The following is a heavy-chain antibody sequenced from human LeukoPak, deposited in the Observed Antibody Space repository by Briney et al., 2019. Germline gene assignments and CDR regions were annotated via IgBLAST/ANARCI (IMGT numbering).Heavy chain of an antibody. CDR3: IRGDPIREGGDY. D-gene: IGHD3-16*01. V-gene: IGHV3-48*01. CDR2: ISSSTSTI. CDR1: GFTFSSYS. Sequence: GGSLRLSCAASGFTFSSYSMNWVRQAPGKGLEWVSYISSSTSTIYYADSVKGRFTISRDNSKDTLYLQMNSLRAEDTAIYYCIRGDPIREGGDYWGQGTLVTVSS. J-gene: IGHJ4*02.